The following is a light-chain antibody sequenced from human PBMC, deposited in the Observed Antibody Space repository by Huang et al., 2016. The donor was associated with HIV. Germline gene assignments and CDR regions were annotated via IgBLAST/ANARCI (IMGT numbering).Light chain of an antibody. V-gene: IGKV3-15*01. J-gene: IGKJ1*01. CDR2: AAS. CDR3: QQYNNWPRT. Sequence: EIVMRQSPATLSASPGERATLSCTASQSVRNNLAWFQQKPGQAPRLPLYAASTRAAAIPDTFSGSGSGTEFTLTISSLQSEDFAVYYCQQYNNWPRTFGQGTKVEIK. CDR1: QSVRNN.